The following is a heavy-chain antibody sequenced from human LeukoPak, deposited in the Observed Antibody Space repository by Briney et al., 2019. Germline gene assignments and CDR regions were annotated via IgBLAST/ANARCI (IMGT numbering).Heavy chain of an antibody. V-gene: IGHV4-61*02. D-gene: IGHD3-22*01. CDR3: ARSYYYDSSGLIDY. J-gene: IGHJ4*02. CDR1: GGSISSGNYY. CDR2: TFSSGTT. Sequence: SETLSLTCTVSGGSISSGNYYWSWIRQPAGKGLEWIGRTFSSGTTHYNPSLKSRVTISVDTSRNEFSLRLSSVTAADTAVYYCARSYYYDSSGLIDYWGQGTLVTVSS.